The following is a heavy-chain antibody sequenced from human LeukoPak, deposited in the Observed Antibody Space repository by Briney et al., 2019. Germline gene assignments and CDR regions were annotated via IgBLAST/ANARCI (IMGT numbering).Heavy chain of an antibody. Sequence: GASVKVSCKASGYTFTGYYIHWVRQAPAQGLEWMGWINPNSGGTHYAQKFQGRVTMTRDTSISTVYMELSRLRSDDTAVYYCARDLSLANWFDPWGQGALVTVSS. CDR2: INPNSGGT. CDR3: ARDLSLANWFDP. CDR1: GYTFTGYY. J-gene: IGHJ5*02. D-gene: IGHD2/OR15-2a*01. V-gene: IGHV1-2*02.